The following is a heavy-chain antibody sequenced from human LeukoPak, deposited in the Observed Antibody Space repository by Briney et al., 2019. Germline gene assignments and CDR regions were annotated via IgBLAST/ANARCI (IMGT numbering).Heavy chain of an antibody. CDR3: ATHSYYYGSGSYPHYLDY. CDR2: INWNGETT. Sequence: GGSLRLSCAASGFIFEDNGMSWVRQAPGKGLEWVSGINWNGETTGYVDSVKGRLTISRDNAKNSLYLQMNSLRAEDTALYYCATHSYYYGSGSYPHYLDYWGQGTLVTVSS. J-gene: IGHJ4*02. CDR1: GFIFEDNG. D-gene: IGHD3-10*01. V-gene: IGHV3-20*04.